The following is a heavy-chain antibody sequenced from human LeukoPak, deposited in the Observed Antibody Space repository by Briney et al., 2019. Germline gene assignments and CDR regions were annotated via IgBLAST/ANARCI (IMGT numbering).Heavy chain of an antibody. Sequence: ASVKVSCKASGYTFTGYYMHWVRQDPGQGLEWMGRINPNSGGTNYAQKFQGRVTMTRDTSISTAYMELSRLRSDDTAVYYCARLETHCSVGSCMILWFDPWGQGTLVTVSS. CDR3: ARLETHCSVGSCMILWFDP. CDR2: INPNSGGT. V-gene: IGHV1-2*06. J-gene: IGHJ5*02. CDR1: GYTFTGYY. D-gene: IGHD2-15*01.